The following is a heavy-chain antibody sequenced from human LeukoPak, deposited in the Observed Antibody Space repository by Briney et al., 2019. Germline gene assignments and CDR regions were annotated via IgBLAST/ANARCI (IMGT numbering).Heavy chain of an antibody. D-gene: IGHD3-16*01. J-gene: IGHJ3*01. CDR3: ARHYDYPSNAQPGGSDV. V-gene: IGHV4-39*01. CDR1: GDSISSSSKF. Sequence: SETLSLTCTVSGDSISSSSKFWGWIRQPPGKGLEWLGSLRPSTTTNYNPSLWSRVAISVDTSKNQFSLTLSSVTAADSAVYFCARHYDYPSNAQPGGSDVWGQGTMVTVSS. CDR2: LRPSTTT.